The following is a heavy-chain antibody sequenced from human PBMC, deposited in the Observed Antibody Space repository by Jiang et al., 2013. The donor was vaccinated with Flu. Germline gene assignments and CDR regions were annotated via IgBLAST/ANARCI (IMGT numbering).Heavy chain of an antibody. J-gene: IGHJ4*02. CDR2: ISYDGSNK. CDR3: AKDEAHQQLILTNYFDY. D-gene: IGHD6-13*01. V-gene: IGHV3-30*18. Sequence: RSLRLSCAASGFTFSDYGMHWVRQAPGKGLEWVAVISYDGSNKYYVDSVKGRFTISRDNSKNTLYLQVNSLRAEDTAVYYCAKDEAHQQLILTNYFDYWGQGTLVTVSS. CDR1: GFTFSDYG.